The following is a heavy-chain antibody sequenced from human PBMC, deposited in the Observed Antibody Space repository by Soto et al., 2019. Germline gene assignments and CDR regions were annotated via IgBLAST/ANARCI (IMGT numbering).Heavy chain of an antibody. Sequence: PGGSLRLSCSASGFNFGAYAMSWVRQPPGKGLEWVGFIRRKAYGGTTDYAASVKGRFTISRDNSKSIAYLQMNSLKIEDTAVYYCTRSLAIEFDSWGQGTLVTVSS. J-gene: IGHJ4*02. V-gene: IGHV3-49*04. CDR3: TRSLAIEFDS. CDR1: GFNFGAYA. CDR2: IRRKAYGGTT.